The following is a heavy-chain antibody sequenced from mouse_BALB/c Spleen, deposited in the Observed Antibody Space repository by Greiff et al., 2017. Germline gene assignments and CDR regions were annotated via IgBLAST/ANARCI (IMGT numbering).Heavy chain of an antibody. J-gene: IGHJ2*01. V-gene: IGHV3-6*02. Sequence: DVKLQESGPGLVKPSQSLSLTCSVTGYSITSGYYWNWIRQFPVNKLEWMGYLSYDGSNKYNPSLKKRISITRDTSKNQFFLKLNSVTTEDTATYYCTRLVYDWGQGTALTVSS. CDR2: LSYDGSN. CDR1: GYSITSGYY. CDR3: TRLVYD. D-gene: IGHD2-14*01.